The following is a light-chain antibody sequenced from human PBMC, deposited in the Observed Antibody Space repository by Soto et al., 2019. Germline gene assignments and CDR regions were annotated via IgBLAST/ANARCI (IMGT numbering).Light chain of an antibody. CDR1: QDIDNY. CDR3: QLYGKLPPYT. V-gene: IGKV1-33*01. Sequence: DIQMTQSPSSLSASVGDRVTITCQASQDIDNYLNWYQQKPGQAPKLLIYDASNLETGVPSRFSGRGSGTDFTFTISSLRPEDVATYYCQLYGKLPPYTFGQGTKLELK. J-gene: IGKJ2*01. CDR2: DAS.